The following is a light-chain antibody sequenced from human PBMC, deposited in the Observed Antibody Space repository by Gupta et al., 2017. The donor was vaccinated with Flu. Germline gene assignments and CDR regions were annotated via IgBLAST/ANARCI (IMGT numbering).Light chain of an antibody. J-gene: IGLJ3*02. V-gene: IGLV3-21*02. Sequence: GNNIGSKNVHWYRQKPAQAPVLVVYDDTDRPSGIPERFSGSNSGNTATLTISRVEDGDEADFYCHVWDSSRDHPGVFGGGTKLTVL. CDR1: NIGSKN. CDR2: DDT. CDR3: HVWDSSRDHPGV.